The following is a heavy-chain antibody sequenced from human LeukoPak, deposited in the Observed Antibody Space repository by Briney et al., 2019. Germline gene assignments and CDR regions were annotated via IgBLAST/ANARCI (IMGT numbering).Heavy chain of an antibody. Sequence: SGPTLVNPTQALTLTCTFSGFSLTTSEVGVGWIRQPPGKALEWLALIYWNDDKRYSPSLKSRLTITKDTSRNQVVLTMTNMDPVDTGTYYCTRGRGAALSPLFDSWGQGTLVTVSS. CDR3: TRGRGAALSPLFDS. V-gene: IGHV2-5*04. D-gene: IGHD2-15*01. J-gene: IGHJ4*02. CDR2: IYWNDDK. CDR1: GFSLTTSEVG.